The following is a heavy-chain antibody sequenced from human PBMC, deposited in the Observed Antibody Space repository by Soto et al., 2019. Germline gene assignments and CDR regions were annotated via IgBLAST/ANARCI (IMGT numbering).Heavy chain of an antibody. CDR1: GFTFSSYA. D-gene: IGHD2-8*01. J-gene: IGHJ6*02. V-gene: IGHV3-23*01. CDR3: ANAPVSHYYYRMDV. Sequence: PGGSLRLSCAASGFTFSSYAMSWVRQAPGKGLEWVSAISGSGGSTYYADSVKGRFTISRDNSKNTLYLQMNSLRAEDTAVYYCANAPVSHYYYRMDVWGQGTTVTVSS. CDR2: ISGSGGST.